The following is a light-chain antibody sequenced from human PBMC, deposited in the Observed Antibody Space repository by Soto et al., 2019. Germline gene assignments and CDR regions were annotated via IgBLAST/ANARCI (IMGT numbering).Light chain of an antibody. J-gene: IGKJ4*01. V-gene: IGKV1-39*01. CDR1: QSISNY. CDR2: GAS. Sequence: DIQMTQSPSSLSASVGDRVTITCRASQSISNYLNWYQQKPGIAPKLLIYGASSLQSGVPSRVSGCGYGTDFTLTISSLQPEDFATYYCQQSYSTPRTFGGGTKVEIK. CDR3: QQSYSTPRT.